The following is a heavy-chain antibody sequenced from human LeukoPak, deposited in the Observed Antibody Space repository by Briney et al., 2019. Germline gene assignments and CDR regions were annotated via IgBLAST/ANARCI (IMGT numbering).Heavy chain of an antibody. CDR1: GGSFSGYY. D-gene: IGHD5-18*01. V-gene: IGHV4-34*01. Sequence: PSETLSLTCAVYGGSFSGYYWSWIRQPPGKGLEWIGETNHSGSTNYNPSLKSRVTISVDTSKNQFSLKLSSVTAADTAVYYCARQIQLWSKSGIDYWGQGTLVTVSS. CDR3: ARQIQLWSKSGIDY. CDR2: TNHSGST. J-gene: IGHJ4*02.